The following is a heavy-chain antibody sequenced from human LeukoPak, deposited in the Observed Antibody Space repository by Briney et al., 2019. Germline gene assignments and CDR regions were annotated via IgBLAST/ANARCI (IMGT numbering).Heavy chain of an antibody. CDR3: AREPVTGTLNFLDP. V-gene: IGHV1-2*02. Sequence: ASVKVSCKSSAYTFTDYYLHLVRQAPGQGLEWMGWIKPNSGGTNYAHKFQGRVTMTRDTSLNTAYMELNRLISDDTAVYYCAREPVTGTLNFLDPWGQGALVTVTS. D-gene: IGHD6-19*01. J-gene: IGHJ5*02. CDR1: AYTFTDYY. CDR2: IKPNSGGT.